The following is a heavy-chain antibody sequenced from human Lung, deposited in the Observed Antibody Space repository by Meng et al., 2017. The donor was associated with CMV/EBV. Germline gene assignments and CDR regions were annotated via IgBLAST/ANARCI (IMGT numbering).Heavy chain of an antibody. V-gene: IGHV1-2*02. J-gene: IGHJ4*02. CDR1: AYMFTGFY. CDR2: LNPNSGGT. D-gene: IGHD6-19*01. CDR3: AREFSRGWYGDH. Sequence: SCRASAYMFTGFYIHWVRQAPGRGLEWMGWLNPNSGGTTYAQKFQGRVTMTRDTSIDTAYMELSRLRSDDTAVYFCAREFSRGWYGDHWGQGTLVTV.